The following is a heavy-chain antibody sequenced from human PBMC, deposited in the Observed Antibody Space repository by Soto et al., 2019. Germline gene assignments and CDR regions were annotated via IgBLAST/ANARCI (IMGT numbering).Heavy chain of an antibody. J-gene: IGHJ1*01. CDR1: GLTFSNYW. CDR3: ARGADYGAHFQR. CDR2: IRQDGGEI. D-gene: IGHD4-17*01. Sequence: EVQLVESGGGLVQPGGSLRLSCVDSGLTFSNYWMNWVSQAPGTGLEWVANIRQDGGEIYYVDSVKGRFTISRDNTKNSLYQQMHSLRAEDTAVYYCARGADYGAHFQRWGQGTLGTFSS. V-gene: IGHV3-7*01.